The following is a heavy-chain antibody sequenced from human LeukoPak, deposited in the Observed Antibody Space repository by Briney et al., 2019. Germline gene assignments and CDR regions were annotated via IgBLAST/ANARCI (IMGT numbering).Heavy chain of an antibody. D-gene: IGHD5-24*01. V-gene: IGHV4-39*01. CDR2: IFYTGNT. CDR3: ARHRSGWLQSSFDY. CDR1: GGSISSSSYY. J-gene: IGHJ4*02. Sequence: SETLSLTCTVSGGSISSSSYYWGWIRQPPGKGLEWIGGIFYTGNTYDNPSLKSRVTISVDTSKNQFSLGLSSVTAADTAVYYCARHRSGWLQSSFDYWGQGTLVTVSS.